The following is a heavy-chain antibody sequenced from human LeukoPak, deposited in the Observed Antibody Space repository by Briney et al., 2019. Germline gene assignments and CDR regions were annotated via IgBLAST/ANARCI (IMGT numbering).Heavy chain of an antibody. V-gene: IGHV3-30*04. J-gene: IGHJ4*02. CDR2: ISYDGSNK. CDR3: ARDQSTAEGGWYGFYFDY. D-gene: IGHD6-19*01. CDR1: GFTFSSYA. Sequence: GRSLRLSCAASGFTFSSYAMQWVRQAPGKGLGWVAVISYDGSNKYYADSVKGRFTISRDNSKNTLYLQMNSLRAEDTAVYYCARDQSTAEGGWYGFYFDYWGQGTLVTVSS.